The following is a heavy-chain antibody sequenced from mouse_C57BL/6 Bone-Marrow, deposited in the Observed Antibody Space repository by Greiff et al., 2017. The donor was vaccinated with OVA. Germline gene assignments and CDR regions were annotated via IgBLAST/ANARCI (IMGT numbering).Heavy chain of an antibody. CDR3: ERYNYDYDWFAY. D-gene: IGHD2-4*01. J-gene: IGHJ3*01. Sequence: EVKLVESGGGLVQPGGSLSLSCAASGFTFTDYYMSWVRQPPGKALEWLGFIRNKANGYTTESSASVKGRFTISRDNSQSILYLQMNDLRAEDSATSYCERYNYDYDWFAYWGQGTLVTVSA. CDR1: GFTFTDYY. V-gene: IGHV7-3*01. CDR2: IRNKANGYTT.